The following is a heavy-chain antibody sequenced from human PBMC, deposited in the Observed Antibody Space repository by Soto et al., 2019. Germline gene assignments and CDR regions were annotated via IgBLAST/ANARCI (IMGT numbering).Heavy chain of an antibody. J-gene: IGHJ3*02. V-gene: IGHV1-2*02. CDR1: GYTFTDYY. CDR3: TREYIEKSDGVYDAFDI. D-gene: IGHD2-15*01. Sequence: EASVKVSCKTSGYTFTDYYTHWVRQAPGQGLEWMGWMNPKSGGAYFAQEFQGRVTLTRDTSIGTAYIEVNSLTSDDTAVYFCTREYIEKSDGVYDAFDIWGQGTTVTVSS. CDR2: MNPKSGGA.